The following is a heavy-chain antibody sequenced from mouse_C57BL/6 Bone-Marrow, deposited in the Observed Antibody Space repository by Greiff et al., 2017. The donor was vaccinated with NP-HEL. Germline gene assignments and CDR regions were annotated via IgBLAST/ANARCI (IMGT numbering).Heavy chain of an antibody. CDR3: ADWDDWYFDV. Sequence: VQLQQSGPELVKPGASVKISCKASGYAFSSSWMNWVKQRPGKGLEWIGRIYPGDGDTNYNGKFKGKATLTADKSSSTAYMQLSSLTSEDSAVYFCADWDDWYFDVWGTGTTVTVSS. J-gene: IGHJ1*03. D-gene: IGHD4-1*01. V-gene: IGHV1-82*01. CDR1: GYAFSSSW. CDR2: IYPGDGDT.